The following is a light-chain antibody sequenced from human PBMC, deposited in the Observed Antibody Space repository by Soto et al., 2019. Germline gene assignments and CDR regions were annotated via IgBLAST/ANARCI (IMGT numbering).Light chain of an antibody. CDR1: ENVDIN. CDR3: QQYKNWPRT. J-gene: IGKJ1*01. Sequence: EIVLTQSPATLSVSPGERVTLYCRASENVDINLAWYQQKPGQAPRLLIYGASTRATDMPGTFSGRGSGTEFTLTISSLQSEDFAVYYCQQYKNWPRTFGQGTKVEIK. V-gene: IGKV3-15*01. CDR2: GAS.